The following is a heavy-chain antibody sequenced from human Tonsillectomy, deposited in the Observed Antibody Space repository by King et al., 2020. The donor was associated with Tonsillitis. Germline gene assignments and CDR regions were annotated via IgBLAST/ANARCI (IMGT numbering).Heavy chain of an antibody. CDR3: AKELGDEVGDGFDI. Sequence: VQLVESGGGLVQPGGSLRLSCAASGFPFNNYAMSWVRQPPGKGLGWVSAISGGGGSTYYADSVKGRFTISRDNSKTTQYLQMNSLRVEDTAVYYCAKELGDEVGDGFDIWGQGTMVTVSS. D-gene: IGHD1-26*01. V-gene: IGHV3-23*04. CDR1: GFPFNNYA. CDR2: ISGGGGST. J-gene: IGHJ3*02.